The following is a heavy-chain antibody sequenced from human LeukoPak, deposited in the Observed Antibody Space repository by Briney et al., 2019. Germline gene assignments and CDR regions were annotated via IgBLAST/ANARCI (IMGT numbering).Heavy chain of an antibody. CDR1: GFTFSSYW. CDR3: ARDHYGSVDY. J-gene: IGHJ4*02. CDR2: ISRDGSIT. D-gene: IGHD3-10*01. Sequence: PGGSLRLSCAASGFTFSSYWMHWVRQVPGKALVWVSRISRDGSITYYADSVKGRFTFSRDSAKNTLYLQMNTLRAEDTAMYYCARDHYGSVDYWGQGTLVTVSS. V-gene: IGHV3-74*01.